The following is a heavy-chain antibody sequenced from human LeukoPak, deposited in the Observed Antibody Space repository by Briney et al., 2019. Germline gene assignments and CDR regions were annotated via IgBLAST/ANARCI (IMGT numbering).Heavy chain of an antibody. J-gene: IGHJ6*02. CDR3: ARDLGQDRGLTLDV. CDR2: ISGSGTTI. D-gene: IGHD7-27*01. V-gene: IGHV3-11*04. Sequence: PGGSLRLSCAASGFSGFTFSDYYMSWVRQAPGKGLEWVSYISGSGTTIYYADSVKGRFSISRDNSKDTLFLQMNSLRGDDTAVYYCARDLGQDRGLTLDVWGPGTTVTVSS. CDR1: GFSGFTFSDYY.